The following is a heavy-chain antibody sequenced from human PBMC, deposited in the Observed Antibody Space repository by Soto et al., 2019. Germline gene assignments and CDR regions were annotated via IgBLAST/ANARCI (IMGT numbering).Heavy chain of an antibody. CDR2: ISYDGSNK. CDR3: ARDRSGPYSSSWYYFDY. Sequence: QVQLVESGGGVVQPGRSLRLSCAASGFTFSSYAMHWVRQAPGKGLEWVAVISYDGSNKYYADSVKGRFTISRDNSKNTLYLQMNSLRAEDTAVYYCARDRSGPYSSSWYYFDYWGQGTLVTVSS. V-gene: IGHV3-30-3*01. D-gene: IGHD6-13*01. CDR1: GFTFSSYA. J-gene: IGHJ4*02.